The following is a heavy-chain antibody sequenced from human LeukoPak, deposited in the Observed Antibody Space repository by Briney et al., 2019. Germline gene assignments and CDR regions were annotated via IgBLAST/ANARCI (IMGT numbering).Heavy chain of an antibody. CDR2: IYTSGST. CDR3: ARLYSSSWYEREYYFDY. V-gene: IGHV4-61*02. CDR1: GGSISSGSYY. Sequence: SETLSLTCTVSGGSISSGSYYWSWIRQPAGKGLEWIGRIYTSGSTNYNPSLKSRVTISVDTSKNQSSLKLSSVTAADTAVYYCARLYSSSWYEREYYFDYWGQGTLVTVSS. J-gene: IGHJ4*02. D-gene: IGHD6-13*01.